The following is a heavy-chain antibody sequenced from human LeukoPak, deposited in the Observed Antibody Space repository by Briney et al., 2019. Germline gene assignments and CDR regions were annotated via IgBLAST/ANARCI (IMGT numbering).Heavy chain of an antibody. V-gene: IGHV4-30-2*06. CDR2: IYHGGRI. Sequence: SQTLSLTCSVSDDSISSGDYYGSWIRQSPGTGLEWIGYIYHGGRIYYNPSLKSRVTISVDKSKNQFSLKLSSVTAADTAVYYCARVYSSSWSRGTFDYWGQGTLVTVSS. CDR1: DDSISSGDYY. CDR3: ARVYSSSWSRGTFDY. J-gene: IGHJ4*02. D-gene: IGHD6-13*01.